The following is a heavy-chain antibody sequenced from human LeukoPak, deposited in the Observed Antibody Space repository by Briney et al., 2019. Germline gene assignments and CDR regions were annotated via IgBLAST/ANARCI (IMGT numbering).Heavy chain of an antibody. CDR3: ARDRGPDSSGYYYYYYGMDV. CDR1: GGSISSGGYY. V-gene: IGHV4-31*03. Sequence: SQTLSLTCTVSGGSISSGGYYWSWIRQHPGKGLEWIGYIYYSGSTYYNLSLKSRVTISVDTSKNQFSLKLSSVTAADTAVYYCARDRGPDSSGYYYYYYGMDVWGQGTTVTVSS. J-gene: IGHJ6*02. CDR2: IYYSGST. D-gene: IGHD3-22*01.